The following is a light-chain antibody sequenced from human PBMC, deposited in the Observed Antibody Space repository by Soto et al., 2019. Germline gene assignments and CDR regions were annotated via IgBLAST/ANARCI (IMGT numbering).Light chain of an antibody. V-gene: IGKV3-15*01. CDR1: QSVSSN. Sequence: EIVMTQSPATLTVSPGERVILSCRASQSVSSNLAWYQQKPGQAPRLLIYGTSTRATGVPARFSGSGSGTKFILTISSLQSEDFAIYYCQQYDNWPPLTFGGGTRVEIK. CDR2: GTS. CDR3: QQYDNWPPLT. J-gene: IGKJ4*01.